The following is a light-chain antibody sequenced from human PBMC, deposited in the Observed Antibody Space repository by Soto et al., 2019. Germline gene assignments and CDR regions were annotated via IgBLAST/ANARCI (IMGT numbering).Light chain of an antibody. CDR3: QQYYSTLMYT. CDR2: WAS. CDR1: QSVLYSSNNKNY. V-gene: IGKV4-1*01. Sequence: DIVMTQSPDSLAVSLGEGATINCKSSQSVLYSSNNKNYLAWYQQKPGQPPKLLIYWASTLESGVPDRFSGSGSGTDFTLTISSLQAEDVAVYYCQQYYSTLMYTFGQGTKLEIK. J-gene: IGKJ2*01.